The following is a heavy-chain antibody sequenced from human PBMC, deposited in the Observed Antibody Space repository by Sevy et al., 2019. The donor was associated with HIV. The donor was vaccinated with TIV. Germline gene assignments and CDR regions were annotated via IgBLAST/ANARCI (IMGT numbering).Heavy chain of an antibody. D-gene: IGHD6-19*01. Sequence: SETLSLTCTVSGGSISSSSYYWGWIRQPPGKGREWIGSMYYSGNTYYNPSVKSRVTISADTSKNQFSLKLSSVTAADTAVYYCARGQWLPHFDYWGQGTLVTVSS. CDR3: ARGQWLPHFDY. V-gene: IGHV4-39*01. CDR1: GGSISSSSYY. J-gene: IGHJ4*02. CDR2: MYYSGNT.